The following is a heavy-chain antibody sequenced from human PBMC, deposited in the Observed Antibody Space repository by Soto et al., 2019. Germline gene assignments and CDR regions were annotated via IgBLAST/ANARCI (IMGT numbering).Heavy chain of an antibody. D-gene: IGHD6-6*01. V-gene: IGHV1-69*08. Sequence: QVQLVQSGAEVKKTGSSVKVSCKASGGTFSSYTISWVRPAPGQGLEWLGRIIPLLGIANYAQKFQGRVTITADNSTSTADMEVSSLRSGDTAVYYCAREGQLVPRCDYWGQGSLVTVSS. CDR3: AREGQLVPRCDY. J-gene: IGHJ4*02. CDR1: GGTFSSYT. CDR2: IIPLLGIA.